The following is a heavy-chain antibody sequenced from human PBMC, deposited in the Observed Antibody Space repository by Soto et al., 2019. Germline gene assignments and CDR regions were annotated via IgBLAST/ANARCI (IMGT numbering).Heavy chain of an antibody. CDR3: AKNQGVELVPLATVDWFDP. J-gene: IGHJ5*02. CDR1: GFIFENFG. D-gene: IGHD1-26*01. Sequence: GWSLRLACASSGFIFENFGMSWVRQAPGKGLEWISSISGSGFKKYYADSVKGRFTISRDNSKSTVYLELNNLSAEDTAVYHCAKNQGVELVPLATVDWFDPWGQGSVVTVSS. V-gene: IGHV3-23*01. CDR2: ISGSGFKK.